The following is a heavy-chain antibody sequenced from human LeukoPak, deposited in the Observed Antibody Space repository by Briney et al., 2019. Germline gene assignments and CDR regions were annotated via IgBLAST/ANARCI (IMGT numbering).Heavy chain of an antibody. CDR2: INHSGST. CDR3: ARGRYSYGGLYY. Sequence: SETLSHTCAVYGGSFSGYYWIWIRQPPGKGLEWIGEINHSGSTNYNPSLKSRVTISVDTSKNQFSLKLSSVTAADTAVYYCARGRYSYGGLYYWGQGTLVTVSS. V-gene: IGHV4-34*01. D-gene: IGHD5-18*01. CDR1: GGSFSGYY. J-gene: IGHJ4*02.